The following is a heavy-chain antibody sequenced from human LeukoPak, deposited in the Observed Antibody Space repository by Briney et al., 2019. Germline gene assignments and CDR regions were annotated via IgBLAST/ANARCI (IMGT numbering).Heavy chain of an antibody. CDR1: GGSISSYY. CDR2: FYYSGST. CDR3: ASQQKYSSSFDY. J-gene: IGHJ4*02. D-gene: IGHD6-13*01. V-gene: IGHV4-59*08. Sequence: SETLSLTCTVSGGSISSYYWSWIRQPPGKGLEWIGYFYYSGSTNYNPSLKSRVTISVDTSKNQFSLKLSSVTAADTAVYYCASQQKYSSSFDYWGQGTLVTVSS.